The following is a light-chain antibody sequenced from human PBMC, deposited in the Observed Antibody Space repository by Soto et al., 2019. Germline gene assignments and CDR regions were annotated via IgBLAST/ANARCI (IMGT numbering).Light chain of an antibody. CDR3: QQYGSSPFT. CDR2: GAS. J-gene: IGKJ3*01. V-gene: IGKV3-20*01. CDR1: QSVSSSY. Sequence: EIVLTQSPGTLSLSPGERATLSCRASQSVSSSYLAWYQQKPGQAPRLLIYGASSRATGIPDRFSGSGSGTDFTLTISRLEPEDFAVYYCQQYGSSPFTFGRGTKVYIK.